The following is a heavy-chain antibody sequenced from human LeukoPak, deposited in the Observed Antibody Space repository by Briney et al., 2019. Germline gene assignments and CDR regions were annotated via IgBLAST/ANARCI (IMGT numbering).Heavy chain of an antibody. CDR2: ISGGST. CDR1: GFTVSSNE. J-gene: IGHJ5*02. D-gene: IGHD3-3*01. Sequence: GGSLRLSCAASGFTVSSNEMSWVRQAPGKGLEWVSSISGGSTYYADSRKGRFTISRDNSKNTLHLQMNSLRAEDTAVYYCKKEPVTYYDFWSGYYSCWFDPWGQGTLVTVSS. CDR3: KKEPVTYYDFWSGYYSCWFDP. V-gene: IGHV3-38-3*01.